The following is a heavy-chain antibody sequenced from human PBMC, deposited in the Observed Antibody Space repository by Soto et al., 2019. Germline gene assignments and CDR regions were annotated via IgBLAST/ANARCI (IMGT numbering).Heavy chain of an antibody. Sequence: NPGGSLRRSWKASGFTFTSSAVQWVREARGQRLEWIGWIVVGSGNTNYAQKFHERVTITSDMSTSTAYMELSSLRSEDTAVYYCAAPPVEMATTSYNYYYGMDVWGQGTTVTVAS. CDR2: IVVGSGNT. J-gene: IGHJ6*02. CDR3: AAPPVEMATTSYNYYYGMDV. CDR1: GFTFTSSA. V-gene: IGHV1-58*01. D-gene: IGHD5-12*01.